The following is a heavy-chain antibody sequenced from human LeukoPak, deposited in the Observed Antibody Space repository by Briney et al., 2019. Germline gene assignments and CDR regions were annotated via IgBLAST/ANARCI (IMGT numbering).Heavy chain of an antibody. Sequence: SETLSLTCTVSGGSISSYYWNWIRQPPGKGLEWIGYIYYSGSTNYNPSLKSRVTISVDTSKNQFSLKLSSVTAADTAVYYCARDRGSGSIFDYWGQGTLVTVSS. CDR3: ARDRGSGSIFDY. D-gene: IGHD3-10*01. CDR2: IYYSGST. CDR1: GGSISSYY. J-gene: IGHJ4*02. V-gene: IGHV4-59*01.